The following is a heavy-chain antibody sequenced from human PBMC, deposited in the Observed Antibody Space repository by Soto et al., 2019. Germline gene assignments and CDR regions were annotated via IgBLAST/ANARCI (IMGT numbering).Heavy chain of an antibody. CDR2: ISVHNGYT. D-gene: IGHD6-13*01. Sequence: QVQLVQCGAEVKKPGASVKVSCRASGYSFTSYGITWVRQTPGQGLEWMGWISVHNGYTNYPQKLQDRITMTTDTSTSTAYMELTSLRSDDTAVYYCARGRGVSSWYETPHYFDSWGQGTLVTVSS. CDR3: ARGRGVSSWYETPHYFDS. CDR1: GYSFTSYG. J-gene: IGHJ4*02. V-gene: IGHV1-18*01.